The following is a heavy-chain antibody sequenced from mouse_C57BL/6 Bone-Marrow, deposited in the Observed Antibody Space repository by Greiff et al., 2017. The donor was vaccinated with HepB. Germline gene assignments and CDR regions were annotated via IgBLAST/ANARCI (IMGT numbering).Heavy chain of an antibody. D-gene: IGHD1-1*01. J-gene: IGHJ1*03. CDR3: ARDHYGSSYGYFDV. V-gene: IGHV5-12*01. CDR1: GFTFSDYY. Sequence: EVMLVESGGGLVQPGGSLKLSCAASGFTFSDYYMYWVRQTPEKRLEWVAYISNGGGSTYYPDTVKGRFTISRDNAKNTLYLQMSRLTSEDTAMYYCARDHYGSSYGYFDVWGTGTTVTVSS. CDR2: ISNGGGST.